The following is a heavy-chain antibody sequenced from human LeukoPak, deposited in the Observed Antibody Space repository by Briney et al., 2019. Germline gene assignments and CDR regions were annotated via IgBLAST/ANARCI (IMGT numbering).Heavy chain of an antibody. J-gene: IGHJ5*02. D-gene: IGHD6-13*01. CDR3: ARAGGSSWENWFDP. CDR1: GYTFTSYG. CDR2: ISDYKGNK. V-gene: IGHV1-18*01. Sequence: ASVQVSCKASGYTFTSYGINWVRQAPGKGLEWMGWISDYKGNKNYEQKLQGRVTMTTDTSTSTAYMELKSLRSDDTAVYYCARAGGSSWENWFDPWGQGTLVTVSS.